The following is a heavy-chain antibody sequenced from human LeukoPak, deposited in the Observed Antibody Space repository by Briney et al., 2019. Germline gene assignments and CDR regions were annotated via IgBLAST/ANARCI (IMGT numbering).Heavy chain of an antibody. CDR3: ARLPYYYDSSGHPYYYYYYYMDV. D-gene: IGHD3-22*01. CDR2: INWSGGST. Sequence: GGSLRLSCAASGFTFDDYGMSWVRQAPGKGLEWVSGINWSGGSTGYADSVKGRFTISRDNAKNSLYLQMNSLRAEDTALYYCARLPYYYDSSGHPYYYYYYYMDVWGKGTTVTVSS. V-gene: IGHV3-20*04. J-gene: IGHJ6*03. CDR1: GFTFDDYG.